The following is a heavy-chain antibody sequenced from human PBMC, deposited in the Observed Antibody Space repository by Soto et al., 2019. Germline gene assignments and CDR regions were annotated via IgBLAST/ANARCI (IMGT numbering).Heavy chain of an antibody. V-gene: IGHV4-31*03. CDR2: IYYSGST. Sequence: PSETLSLTCTVSGGSISSGGYYWSWIRQHPGKGLEWIGYIYYSGSTYYNPSLKSRVTISVDTSKNQFSLKLSSVTAADTAVYYCARERTTVMTWFDPWGQGTLVTVSS. J-gene: IGHJ5*02. CDR1: GGSISSGGYY. CDR3: ARERTTVMTWFDP. D-gene: IGHD4-17*01.